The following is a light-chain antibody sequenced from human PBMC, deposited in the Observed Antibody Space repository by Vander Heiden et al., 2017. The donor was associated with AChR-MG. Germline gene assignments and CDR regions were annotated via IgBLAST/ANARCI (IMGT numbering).Light chain of an antibody. CDR3: SSFTAGSTDVV. Sequence: QPALTQPASVSGSPGQSIPISCTGTTSDVGADDYVSWYQHHPGEAPKLMIFDVTKRPSGISDSFSGSKSGNTASLTISGLQAEDEADYYCSSFTAGSTDVVFGGGTKVTVL. CDR2: DVT. V-gene: IGLV2-14*03. CDR1: TSDVGADDY. J-gene: IGLJ2*01.